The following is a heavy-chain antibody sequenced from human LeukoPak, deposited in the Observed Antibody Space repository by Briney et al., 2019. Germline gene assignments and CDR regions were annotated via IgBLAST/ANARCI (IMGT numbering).Heavy chain of an antibody. V-gene: IGHV1-8*01. CDR3: ARGRTRRESGDRKRYYFDY. CDR1: GYTFTSYD. D-gene: IGHD2-21*02. CDR2: MNPNSGNT. J-gene: IGHJ4*02. Sequence: GASVKVSCKASGYTFTSYDINWVRQATGQGLEWMGWMNPNSGNTGYAQKFQGRVTITRNTSISTAYMELSSLRSEDTAVYYCARGRTRRESGDRKRYYFDYWGQGTLVTVSS.